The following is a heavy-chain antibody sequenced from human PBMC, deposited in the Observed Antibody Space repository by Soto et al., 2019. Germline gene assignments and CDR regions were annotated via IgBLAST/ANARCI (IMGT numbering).Heavy chain of an antibody. Sequence: EVQLVESGGGLVQPGGSLRLSCAASGFTFTNYDMHWVRQVTGKGLEWVSGITTAGDTYYPGSLKGRFTISREKAKNSLYLQMNSLSAGDTAVYYCARELHGGSYGMDVWGQGTTVTVSS. V-gene: IGHV3-13*01. CDR1: GFTFTNYD. CDR3: ARELHGGSYGMDV. CDR2: ITTAGDT. J-gene: IGHJ6*02.